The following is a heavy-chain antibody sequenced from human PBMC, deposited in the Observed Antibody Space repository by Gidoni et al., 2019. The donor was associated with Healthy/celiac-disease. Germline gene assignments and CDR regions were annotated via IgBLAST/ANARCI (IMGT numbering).Heavy chain of an antibody. CDR2: INPSGGST. CDR1: GSTFTSYY. V-gene: IGHV1-46*01. Sequence: QVQLVQSGAEVKKPGASVKVSCKASGSTFTSYYMYWVRQAPGQGLEWMGIINPSGGSTSYAQKFQGRVTMTRDTSTSTVYMELSSLRSEDTAVYYCARTIFGVVIKKPDYYGMDVWGQGTTVTVSS. D-gene: IGHD3-3*01. CDR3: ARTIFGVVIKKPDYYGMDV. J-gene: IGHJ6*02.